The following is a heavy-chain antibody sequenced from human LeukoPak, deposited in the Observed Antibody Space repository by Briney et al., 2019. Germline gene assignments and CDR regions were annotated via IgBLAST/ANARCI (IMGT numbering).Heavy chain of an antibody. V-gene: IGHV1-18*01. CDR3: ARVVAVAGQDY. D-gene: IGHD6-19*01. CDR2: ISAYNGYT. Sequence: ASVKDSCKTSGYTFTSYGITWVRQAPGQGLEWMGWISAYNGYTSYAQKLQGRVTMTTDTSTSTGYMELRSLRSDDTAVYYCARVVAVAGQDYWGQGTLVTVSS. J-gene: IGHJ4*02. CDR1: GYTFTSYG.